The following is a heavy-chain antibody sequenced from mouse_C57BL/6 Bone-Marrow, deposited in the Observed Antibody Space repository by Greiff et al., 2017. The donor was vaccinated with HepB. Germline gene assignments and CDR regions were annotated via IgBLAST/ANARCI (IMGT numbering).Heavy chain of an antibody. CDR2: IWSGGST. J-gene: IGHJ2*01. CDR3: ARNYYDYDGYYFDY. V-gene: IGHV2-2*01. D-gene: IGHD2-4*01. Sequence: VQGVESGPGLVQPSQSLSITCTVSGFSLTSYGVHWVRQSPGKGLEWLGVIWSGGSTDYNAAFISRLSISKDNSKSQVFFKMNSLQADDTAIYYCARNYYDYDGYYFDYWGQGTTLTVSS. CDR1: GFSLTSYG.